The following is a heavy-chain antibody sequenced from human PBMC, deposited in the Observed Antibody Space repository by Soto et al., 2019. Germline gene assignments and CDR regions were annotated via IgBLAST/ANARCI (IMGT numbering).Heavy chain of an antibody. J-gene: IGHJ4*02. CDR3: ARGPSGDNVDS. CDR1: GGSISTVDYW. D-gene: IGHD7-27*01. CDR2: IYDGGRT. Sequence: QVQLQESGPGLVKPSQTLSLTCTVSGGSISTVDYWWSWIRQSPDMGLEWIGHIYDGGRTYNNPSLESXXTXSXDTSKSQLSLTLSSVSAADTAVYYCARGPSGDNVDSWGQGTLVTVSS. V-gene: IGHV4-30-4*01.